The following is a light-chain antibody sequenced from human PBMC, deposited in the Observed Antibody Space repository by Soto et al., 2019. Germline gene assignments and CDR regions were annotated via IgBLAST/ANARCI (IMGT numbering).Light chain of an antibody. Sequence: EIVLTQSPGTLSLSPGERATLSCRASQSVRSSYLAWYQHKPGQAPRLLIYGASNRASGIPDRFSGSGSGTDFTLTISRLEPEDFAVYYCQGHDRTSWTFGQGTKVDI. V-gene: IGKV3-20*01. CDR2: GAS. CDR1: QSVRSSY. CDR3: QGHDRTSWT. J-gene: IGKJ1*01.